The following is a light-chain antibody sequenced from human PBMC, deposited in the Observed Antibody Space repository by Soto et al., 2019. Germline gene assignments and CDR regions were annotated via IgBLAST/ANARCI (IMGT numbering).Light chain of an antibody. V-gene: IGKV3-20*01. Sequence: EIVLTQTPGTLSLSPGERATLSCRASQSINNLYLAWYQQKPGQAPRLLIYAASSRATGIPDRFSGSGSGTDFTLTISRLEPDDFAVYYCQQFGSSPGFTFGPGTKVDIK. CDR1: QSINNLY. CDR2: AAS. J-gene: IGKJ3*01. CDR3: QQFGSSPGFT.